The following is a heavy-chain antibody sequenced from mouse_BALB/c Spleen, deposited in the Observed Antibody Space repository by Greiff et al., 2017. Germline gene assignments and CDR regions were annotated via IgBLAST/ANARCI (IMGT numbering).Heavy chain of an antibody. CDR3: ARRGGSSPWFAY. CDR2: ISYSGST. D-gene: IGHD1-1*01. J-gene: IGHJ3*01. V-gene: IGHV3-2*02. Sequence: EVKLMESGPGLVKPSQSLSLTCTVTGYSITSDYAWNWIRQFPGNKLEWMGYISYSGSTSYNPSLKSRISITRDTSKNQFFLQLNSVTTEDTATYYCARRGGSSPWFAYWGQGTLVTVSA. CDR1: GYSITSDYA.